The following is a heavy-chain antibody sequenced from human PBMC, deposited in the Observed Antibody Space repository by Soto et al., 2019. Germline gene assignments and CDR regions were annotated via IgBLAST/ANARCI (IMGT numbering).Heavy chain of an antibody. Sequence: EVQLVESGGGLVKPGGSLRLSCAASGFTFSSYSMNWVRQAPGKGLEWVSSISSSSSYIYYADSVKGRFTISRDNSKNSLYLQMNSLRAEDKAVYYCARTYSSKWGYFDYWGPGTLVTVSS. CDR3: ARTYSSKWGYFDY. D-gene: IGHD6-13*01. J-gene: IGHJ4*01. CDR2: ISSSSSYI. CDR1: GFTFSSYS. V-gene: IGHV3-21*01.